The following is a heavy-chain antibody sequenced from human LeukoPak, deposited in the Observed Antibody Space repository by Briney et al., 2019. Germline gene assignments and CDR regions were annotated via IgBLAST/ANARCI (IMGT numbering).Heavy chain of an antibody. CDR3: ARAIPYNWFDP. J-gene: IGHJ5*02. Sequence: SETLSLTCTVSGGSISSYYWSWIRQHPGKRLEWLGSIYYSGSTNYNPSLKSQVTISVDTSKNQFSLKLSCVTAADAAVYYCARAIPYNWFDPWGQGTLVTVSS. CDR1: GGSISSYY. V-gene: IGHV4-59*01. CDR2: IYYSGST.